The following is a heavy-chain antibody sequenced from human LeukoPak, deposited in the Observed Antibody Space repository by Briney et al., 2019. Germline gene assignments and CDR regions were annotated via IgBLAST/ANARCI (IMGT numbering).Heavy chain of an antibody. CDR3: ARDKDGYNSYFDY. Sequence: GESLKISCKGSGYSFTNYWIGWVRQMPGKGLEWMGIIYPSDSDTRYSPSFQGQVTISADKSISTAYLQWRSLKASDTAMYYCARDKDGYNSYFDYWGQGTLVTVSS. J-gene: IGHJ4*02. CDR1: GYSFTNYW. CDR2: IYPSDSDT. V-gene: IGHV5-51*01. D-gene: IGHD5-24*01.